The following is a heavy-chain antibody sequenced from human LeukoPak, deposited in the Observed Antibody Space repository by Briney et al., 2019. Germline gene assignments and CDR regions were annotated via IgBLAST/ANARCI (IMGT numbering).Heavy chain of an antibody. D-gene: IGHD2-15*01. CDR2: IYYSGST. Sequence: PSETLSLTCTVSGGSISSYYWSWLRQPPGKGLEWIGYIYYSGSTNYNPSLKSRVTISVDTSKNQFSLKLSSVTAAGTAVYYCARLGAPGGGSYYFDYWGQGTLVTVSS. V-gene: IGHV4-59*01. CDR1: GGSISSYY. J-gene: IGHJ4*02. CDR3: ARLGAPGGGSYYFDY.